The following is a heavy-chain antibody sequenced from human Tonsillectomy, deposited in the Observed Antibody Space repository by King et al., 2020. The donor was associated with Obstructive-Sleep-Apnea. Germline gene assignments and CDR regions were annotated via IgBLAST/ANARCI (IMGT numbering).Heavy chain of an antibody. CDR3: ARSPIYDCSSTSCYTSHFDY. J-gene: IGHJ4*02. V-gene: IGHV4-30-2*01. Sequence: QLQESGSGLVKPSQTLSLTCAVSGGSISSGGYSWSWIRQPPGKGLEWIGYIYHSGSTYYNPSLKSRVTISVDRSKNKFSLKLSSVTAADTAVYYCARSPIYDCSSTSCYTSHFDYWGQGTLVTVSS. D-gene: IGHD2-2*02. CDR1: GGSISSGGYS. CDR2: IYHSGST.